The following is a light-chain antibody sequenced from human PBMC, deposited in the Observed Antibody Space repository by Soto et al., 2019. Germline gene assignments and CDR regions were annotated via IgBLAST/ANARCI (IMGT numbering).Light chain of an antibody. CDR3: CSYATSAPYV. V-gene: IGLV2-23*02. CDR1: NSDIGNYNI. CDR2: EVT. Sequence: QSALTQPASVSGSPGQSITISCTGSNSDIGNYNIVSWYQQHPDKAPQLIIYEVTKRPSGVSNRFSGSKSGNTASLTISGLQAEDEGDYHCCSYATSAPYVFGSGTKVTVL. J-gene: IGLJ1*01.